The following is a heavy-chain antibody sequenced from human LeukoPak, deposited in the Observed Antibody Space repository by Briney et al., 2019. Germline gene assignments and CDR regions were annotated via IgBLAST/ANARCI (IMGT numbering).Heavy chain of an antibody. Sequence: KPGGSLRLSCVASGFTFSGYSMNWVRQGPGKGLEWVSSISAGGAYIYYPDSVECRFTISRDNAKNSVYLQMASLRAGDTAVYYCVRGINSGTPLEYLHHWGQGILVTVSS. CDR1: GFTFSGYS. V-gene: IGHV3-21*01. CDR2: ISAGGAYI. J-gene: IGHJ1*01. CDR3: VRGINSGTPLEYLHH. D-gene: IGHD1-26*01.